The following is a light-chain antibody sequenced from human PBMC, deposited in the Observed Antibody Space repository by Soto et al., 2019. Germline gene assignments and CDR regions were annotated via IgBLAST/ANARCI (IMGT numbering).Light chain of an antibody. V-gene: IGLV1-40*01. CDR1: SSNIGAGYD. CDR2: GNT. CDR3: SSYAGSNNLV. J-gene: IGLJ3*02. Sequence: QSVLTQPPSVSGAPGQRVTISCTGSSSNIGAGYDVHWYQHLPGTAPKVLIYGNTNRPSGVPDRFSGSKSGTSASLAITGLQAEDEADYYCSSYAGSNNLVFAGGTKVTVL.